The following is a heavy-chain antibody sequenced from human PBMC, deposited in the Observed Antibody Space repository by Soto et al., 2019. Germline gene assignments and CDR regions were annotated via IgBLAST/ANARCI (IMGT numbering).Heavy chain of an antibody. CDR1: GYTFTSYY. Sequence: ASVKVYCKASGYTFTSYYMHWVRQAPGQGLEWMGIINPSGGNTGYAQKFQGRVTMTRNTSTSTAYMELSSLRSEDTAVYYCARGRRTVTTLGLYYFDYWGQGTLVTVSS. D-gene: IGHD4-17*01. J-gene: IGHJ4*02. CDR3: ARGRRTVTTLGLYYFDY. CDR2: INPSGGNT. V-gene: IGHV1-46*01.